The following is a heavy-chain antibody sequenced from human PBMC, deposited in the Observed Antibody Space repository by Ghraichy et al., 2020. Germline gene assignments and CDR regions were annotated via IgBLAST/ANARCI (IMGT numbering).Heavy chain of an antibody. V-gene: IGHV4-39*01. D-gene: IGHD6-19*01. CDR2: IYYSGST. CDR1: GGSISSSSYY. CDR3: ARLDSSGWYDY. J-gene: IGHJ4*02. Sequence: ETLSLTYTVSGGSISSSSYYWGWIRQPPGKGLEWIGSIYYSGSTYYNPSLKSRVTISVDTSKNQFSLKLSSVTAADTAVYYCARLDSSGWYDYWGQGTLVTVSS.